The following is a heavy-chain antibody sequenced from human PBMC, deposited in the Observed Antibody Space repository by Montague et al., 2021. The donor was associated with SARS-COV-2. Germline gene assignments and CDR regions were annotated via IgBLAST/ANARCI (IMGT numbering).Heavy chain of an antibody. V-gene: IGHV3-30*04. J-gene: IGHJ6*02. CDR3: ARSERHSGYDFFYYYYGMDV. Sequence: SLRLSCAASGFTFSSYAMHWVRQAPGKGLEWVAVISYDGSNKYYADSVKGRFTISRDNSKNTLYLQMNSLRAEDMAVYYCARSERHSGYDFFYYYYGMDVWGQGTTVTVSS. CDR2: ISYDGSNK. D-gene: IGHD5-12*01. CDR1: GFTFSSYA.